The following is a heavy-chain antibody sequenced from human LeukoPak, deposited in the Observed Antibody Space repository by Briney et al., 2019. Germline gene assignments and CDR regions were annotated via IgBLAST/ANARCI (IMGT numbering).Heavy chain of an antibody. CDR3: AKDPSAYRLWLLHPPWFDP. D-gene: IGHD5-18*01. Sequence: PGGSLRLSCAASGFTFSSYGERWVPRAPGKGREWVSAITGRGGSTYYADSVKGRFTISRDNSKNTLYLQMNSLRAEDTAVYYCAKDPSAYRLWLLHPPWFDPWGQGTLVTVSS. CDR2: ITGRGGST. CDR1: GFTFSSYG. J-gene: IGHJ5*02. V-gene: IGHV3-23*01.